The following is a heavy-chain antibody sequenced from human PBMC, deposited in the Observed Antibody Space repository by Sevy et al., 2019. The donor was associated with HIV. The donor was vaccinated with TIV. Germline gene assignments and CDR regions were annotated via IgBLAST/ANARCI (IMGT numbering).Heavy chain of an antibody. D-gene: IGHD2-21*02. Sequence: GGSLRLSCAASGFTFSSYGMHWVRQAPGKGLEWVAVISYDGSNKYYADSVKGRFTISRDNSKNTLYLQMNSLRAEDTAVYYCAKGDDCGDYEGVDVWGQGTTVTVSS. CDR1: GFTFSSYG. CDR2: ISYDGSNK. CDR3: AKGDDCGDYEGVDV. J-gene: IGHJ6*02. V-gene: IGHV3-30*18.